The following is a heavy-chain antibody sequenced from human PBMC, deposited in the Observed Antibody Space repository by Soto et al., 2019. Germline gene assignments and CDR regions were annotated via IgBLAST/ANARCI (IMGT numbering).Heavy chain of an antibody. CDR1: GFSFSDYY. J-gene: IGHJ4*01. CDR2: ISSRSGTI. Sequence: GVLRLSCAASGFSFSDYYMTWIRQAPGQGLEWVSYISSRSGTIFYADSVKGRFTLSRDNSKNSMYLQMNSLRAEDTAVYYCAREVDRALVGSPHYFDYWGQGTLVTVSS. CDR3: AREVDRALVGSPHYFDY. D-gene: IGHD5-18*01. V-gene: IGHV3-11*01.